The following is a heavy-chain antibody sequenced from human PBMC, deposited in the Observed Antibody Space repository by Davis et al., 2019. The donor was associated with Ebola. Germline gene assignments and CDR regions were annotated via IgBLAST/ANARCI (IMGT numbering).Heavy chain of an antibody. CDR1: GESFSGYY. CDR2: INHSGST. CDR3: ARTPQYTSYGSYFDY. Sequence: SETLSLTCAVYGESFSGYYWSWIRQPPGKGLEWIGEINHSGSTDYTPSLKSRVTISADRSKNQFSLKLNSVTAADTAMYYCARTPQYTSYGSYFDYWGQGALVTVSS. J-gene: IGHJ4*02. D-gene: IGHD1-26*01. V-gene: IGHV4-34*01.